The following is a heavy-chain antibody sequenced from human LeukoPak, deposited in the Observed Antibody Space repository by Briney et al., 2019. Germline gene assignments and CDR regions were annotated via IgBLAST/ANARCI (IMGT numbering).Heavy chain of an antibody. Sequence: RASVTVSFTASGYTFSSYGISWVRQAPGQGLEWMGWIGAYNGNTNYAQKLQGRVTMTTDTSTSTAYMELRSLRSDDTAVYYCARAPLGDGYAGYWGQGTLVTVSS. CDR3: ARAPLGDGYAGY. CDR2: IGAYNGNT. V-gene: IGHV1-18*01. D-gene: IGHD5-12*01. J-gene: IGHJ4*02. CDR1: GYTFSSYG.